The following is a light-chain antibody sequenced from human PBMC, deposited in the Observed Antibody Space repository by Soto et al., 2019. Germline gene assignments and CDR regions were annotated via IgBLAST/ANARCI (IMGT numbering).Light chain of an antibody. J-gene: IGLJ3*02. V-gene: IGLV6-57*03. CDR1: SGNIASNY. CDR2: EDN. CDR3: QSYDASNQV. Sequence: NFMLTQPHSVSESPGKTVTISCTRSSGNIASNYVQWYQRRPGSAPTTVIYEDNQRPSGVPDRFSGSIDSSSNSAALTISGLKTEDEADYYCQSYDASNQVFGGGTKLTVL.